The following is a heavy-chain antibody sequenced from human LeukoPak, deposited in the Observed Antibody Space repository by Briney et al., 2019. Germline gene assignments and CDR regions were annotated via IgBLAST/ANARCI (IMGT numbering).Heavy chain of an antibody. D-gene: IGHD2-2*01. Sequence: PGGSLRRSCAASGFTFSSYAMNWVRQAPGKGLEWVSVMSGSGGSTYYADSVKGRFTISRDNSKNTLYLQMNSLRAEDTAVYYCAKAGCTSATCYVNCWGQGTLVTVSS. V-gene: IGHV3-23*01. CDR1: GFTFSSYA. CDR3: AKAGCTSATCYVNC. J-gene: IGHJ4*02. CDR2: MSGSGGST.